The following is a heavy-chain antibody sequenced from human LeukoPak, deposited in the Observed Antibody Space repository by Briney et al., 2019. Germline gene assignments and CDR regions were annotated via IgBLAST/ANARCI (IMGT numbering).Heavy chain of an antibody. CDR1: GFTFDDYG. V-gene: IGHV3-20*04. CDR2: IYWNGGST. D-gene: IGHD3-3*01. Sequence: PGGSLRLSCAASGFTFDDYGMSWVRQAPGKGLEWVSGIYWNGGSTGYADSVKGRSTISRDNAKNSLYLQMNTLRAEDTALYYCARLPLDLWSGGDWFDPWGQGTLVTVSS. J-gene: IGHJ5*02. CDR3: ARLPLDLWSGGDWFDP.